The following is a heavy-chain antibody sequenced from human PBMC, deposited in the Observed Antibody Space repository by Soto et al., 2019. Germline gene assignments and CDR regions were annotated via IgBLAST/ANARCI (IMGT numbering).Heavy chain of an antibody. D-gene: IGHD3-10*01. CDR1: GFTVSSNY. J-gene: IGHJ4*02. CDR3: ARGSYYSSGTVHRPYDY. Sequence: PGGSLRLSCAASGFTVSSNYMSWVRQAPGKGLEWVSVIYSGGSTYYAGSVKGRFTISRDNSKNTLYLQMNSLRAEDTAVYYCARGSYYSSGTVHRPYDYWGQGTLVTVSS. V-gene: IGHV3-66*01. CDR2: IYSGGST.